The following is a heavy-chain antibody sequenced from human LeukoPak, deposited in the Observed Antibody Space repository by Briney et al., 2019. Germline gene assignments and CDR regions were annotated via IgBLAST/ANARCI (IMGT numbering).Heavy chain of an antibody. D-gene: IGHD5-24*01. J-gene: IGHJ5*02. CDR3: ARNTINWFDP. V-gene: IGHV1-2*02. CDR2: INPNSGGT. CDR1: GYTFIGYY. Sequence: GASVKVSFKASGYTFIGYYMHWVRQAPGQGREWMGWINPNSGGTNYAQKFEGRASMTRDTSISTAYMELSRLRSDDTAVYYCARNTINWFDPWGQGVLVTVSS.